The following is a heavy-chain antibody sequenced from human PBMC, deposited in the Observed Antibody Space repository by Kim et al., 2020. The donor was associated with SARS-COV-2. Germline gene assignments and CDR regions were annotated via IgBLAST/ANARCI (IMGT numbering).Heavy chain of an antibody. V-gene: IGHV3-21*01. CDR1: GFTFSSYS. D-gene: IGHD1-26*01. J-gene: IGHJ4*02. CDR2: ISSSSSYI. CDR3: ARDQGSLVGATEEVDY. Sequence: GGSLRLSCAASGFTFSSYSMNWVRQAPGKGLEWVSSISSSSSYIYYADSVKGRFTISRDNAKNSLYLQMNSLRAEDTAVYYFARDQGSLVGATEEVDYWGQGTLVTVSS.